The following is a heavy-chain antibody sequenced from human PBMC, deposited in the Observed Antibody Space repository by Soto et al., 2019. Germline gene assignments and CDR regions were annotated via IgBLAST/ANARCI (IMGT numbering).Heavy chain of an antibody. J-gene: IGHJ6*02. CDR3: ARVWDGRRSDYYGMDV. V-gene: IGHV4-59*01. CDR1: GGSISSYY. Sequence: SETLSLTCTVSGGSISSYYWSWIRQPPGKGLEWIGYIYYSGSTNYNPSLKSRVTISVDTSKNQFSLKLSSVTAADTAVYYCARVWDGRRSDYYGMDVWGQGTTVTVSS. D-gene: IGHD1-26*01. CDR2: IYYSGST.